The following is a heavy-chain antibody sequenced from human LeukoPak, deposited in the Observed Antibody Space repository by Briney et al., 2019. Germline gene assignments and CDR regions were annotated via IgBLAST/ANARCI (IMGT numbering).Heavy chain of an antibody. V-gene: IGHV4-59*08. CDR2: IYYSGST. J-gene: IGHJ3*02. Sequence: SETLSLTCTVSGGSISSYYWSWIRQPPGKGLEWIGYIYYSGSTNYNPSLKSRVTISVDTSKNQFSLKLSSVTAADTAVYYCARWHLDGYNPYDAFDIWGQGTMASVSS. CDR3: ARWHLDGYNPYDAFDI. CDR1: GGSISSYY. D-gene: IGHD5-24*01.